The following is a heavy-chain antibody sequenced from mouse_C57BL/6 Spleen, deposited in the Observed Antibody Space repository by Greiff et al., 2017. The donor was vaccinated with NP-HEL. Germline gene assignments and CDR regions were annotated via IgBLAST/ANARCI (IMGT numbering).Heavy chain of an antibody. V-gene: IGHV5-12*01. CDR2: ISNGGGST. Sequence: EVMLVESGGGLVQPGGSLKLSCAASGFTFSDYYMYWVRQTPEKRLEWVAYISNGGGSTYYPDTVKGRFTISRDNAKNTLYLQMSRLKSEDTAMYYCARRGSSSGAMDYWGQGTSVTVSS. J-gene: IGHJ4*01. D-gene: IGHD1-1*01. CDR1: GFTFSDYY. CDR3: ARRGSSSGAMDY.